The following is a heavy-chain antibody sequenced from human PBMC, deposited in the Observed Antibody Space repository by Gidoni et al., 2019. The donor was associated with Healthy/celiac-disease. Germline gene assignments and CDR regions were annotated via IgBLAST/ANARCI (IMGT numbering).Heavy chain of an antibody. CDR2: IWYDGSNK. CDR1: GFTFSSYG. J-gene: IGHJ4*02. V-gene: IGHV3-33*01. CDR3: ARDFGYCISTSCYDFGY. D-gene: IGHD2-2*01. Sequence: QVQLVESGGGVVQPGRSLRLSCAASGFTFSSYGMHWVRQAPGKGLEWVAVIWYDGSNKYYADSVKGRFTISRDNSKNTLYLQMNSLRAEDTAVYYCARDFGYCISTSCYDFGYWGQGTLVTVSS.